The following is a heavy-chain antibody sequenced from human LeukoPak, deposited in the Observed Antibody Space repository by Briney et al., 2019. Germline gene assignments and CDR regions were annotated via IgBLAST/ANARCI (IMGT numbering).Heavy chain of an antibody. CDR3: ATDYYYDSSGSYYTVDY. CDR1: GYTLTELS. D-gene: IGHD3-22*01. V-gene: IGHV1-24*01. J-gene: IGHJ4*02. CDR2: FDPEDGET. Sequence: ASVKVSCKVSGYTLTELSMHWVRQAPGKGLEWMGGFDPEDGETFYAQKFQGRVAMTEDTSTDTAYMELSSLRSEDTAVYYRATDYYYDSSGSYYTVDYWGQGTLVTVSS.